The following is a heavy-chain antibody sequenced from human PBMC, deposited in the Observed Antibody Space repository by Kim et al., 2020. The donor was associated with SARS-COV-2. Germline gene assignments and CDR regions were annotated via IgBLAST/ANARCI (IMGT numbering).Heavy chain of an antibody. Sequence: GGSLRLSCAASGFTFSSYAMHWVRQAPGKGLEWVAVISYDGSNKYYADSVKGRFTISRDNSKNTLYLQMNSLRAEDTAVYYCASGGDYYDSSGYSPNDYWGQGTLVTVSS. J-gene: IGHJ4*02. D-gene: IGHD3-22*01. V-gene: IGHV3-30*04. CDR2: ISYDGSNK. CDR1: GFTFSSYA. CDR3: ASGGDYYDSSGYSPNDY.